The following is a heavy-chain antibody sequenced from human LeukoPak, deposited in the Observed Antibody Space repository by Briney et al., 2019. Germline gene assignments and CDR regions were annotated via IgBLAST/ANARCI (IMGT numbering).Heavy chain of an antibody. D-gene: IGHD1-14*01. Sequence: GGSLRLSCAAPGFTFSFYWMSWVRQAPGKGLEWVANIKQDGSEIYYVDSVKGRFTISRDNAKNSLYLQMNSLRAEDTAVYYCARGGRTVFDYWGQGTLVTVSS. CDR1: GFTFSFYW. J-gene: IGHJ4*02. V-gene: IGHV3-7*05. CDR3: ARGGRTVFDY. CDR2: IKQDGSEI.